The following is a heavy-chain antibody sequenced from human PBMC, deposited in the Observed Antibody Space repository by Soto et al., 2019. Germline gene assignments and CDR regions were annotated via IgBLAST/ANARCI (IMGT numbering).Heavy chain of an antibody. J-gene: IGHJ4*02. D-gene: IGHD3-22*01. Sequence: SVNVSCKASGGTFSSYAISWVRQAPGQGLELMGVIIPMFGTANYAQKFQGRVTITAXXXXTXPXMXLXSXRSEDTAVYYCARMYYYDSSGYYCFDYWGRG. V-gene: IGHV1-69*13. CDR3: ARMYYYDSSGYYCFDY. CDR2: IIPMFGTA. CDR1: GGTFSSYA.